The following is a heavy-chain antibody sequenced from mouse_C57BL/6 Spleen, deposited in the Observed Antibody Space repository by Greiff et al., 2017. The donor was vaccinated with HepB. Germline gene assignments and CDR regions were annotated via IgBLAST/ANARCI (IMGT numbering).Heavy chain of an antibody. CDR3: ARHGANYYGSSGYAMDY. CDR2: IWSDGST. D-gene: IGHD1-1*01. Sequence: VKLQESGPGLVAPSQSLSITCTVSGFSLTSYGVHWVRQPPGKGLEWLVVIWSDGSTTYNSALKSRLSISKDNSKSQVFLKMNSLQSDDTAMYYCARHGANYYGSSGYAMDYWGQGTSVTVSS. CDR1: GFSLTSYG. V-gene: IGHV2-6-1*01. J-gene: IGHJ4*01.